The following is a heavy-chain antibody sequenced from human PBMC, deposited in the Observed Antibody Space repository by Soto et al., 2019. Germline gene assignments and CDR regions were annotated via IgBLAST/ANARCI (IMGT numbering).Heavy chain of an antibody. D-gene: IGHD3-16*02. Sequence: ASVKVSCKASGYTFTSYAMHWVRQAPGQRLEWMGWINAGNGNTKYSQKFQGRVTITRDTSASTPYMELSSLRSEDTAVYYCARGVRALSAAFDYWGQGTLVTVSS. CDR1: GYTFTSYA. CDR2: INAGNGNT. J-gene: IGHJ4*02. CDR3: ARGVRALSAAFDY. V-gene: IGHV1-3*01.